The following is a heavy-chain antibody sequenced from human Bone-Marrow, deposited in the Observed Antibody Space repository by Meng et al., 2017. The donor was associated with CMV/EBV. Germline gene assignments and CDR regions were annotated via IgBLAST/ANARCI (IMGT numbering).Heavy chain of an antibody. CDR2: INPNSGGT. CDR1: GYTFTGYY. CDR3: ASGIVVVPAAIYYYGMDV. Sequence: ASVKVSCKASGYTFTGYYMHWVRQAPGQGLEWMGWINPNSGGTNYAQKFQGRVTMTRDTSISTAYMELRSLRSDDTAVYYCASGIVVVPAAIYYYGMDVWGQGTTVTVSS. V-gene: IGHV1-2*02. J-gene: IGHJ6*02. D-gene: IGHD2-2*02.